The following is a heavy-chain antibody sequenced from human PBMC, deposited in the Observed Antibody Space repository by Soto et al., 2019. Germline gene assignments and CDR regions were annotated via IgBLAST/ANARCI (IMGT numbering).Heavy chain of an antibody. D-gene: IGHD6-13*01. J-gene: IGHJ4*02. V-gene: IGHV3-33*01. CDR1: GFTFSSYG. CDR2: IWYDGSNK. Sequence: GGSLRLSCAASGFTFSSYGMHWVRQAPGKGLEWVAVIWYDGSNKYYADSVKGRFTISRDNSKNTLYLQMNSLRAEDTAVYYCARDGRLLRYSSSAVDYWGQGTLVTVSS. CDR3: ARDGRLLRYSSSAVDY.